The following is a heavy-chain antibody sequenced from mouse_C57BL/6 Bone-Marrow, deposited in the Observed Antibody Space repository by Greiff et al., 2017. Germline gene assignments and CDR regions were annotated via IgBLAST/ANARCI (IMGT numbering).Heavy chain of an antibody. J-gene: IGHJ4*01. V-gene: IGHV5-15*04. D-gene: IGHD1-1*01. CDR1: GFTFSDYG. CDR2: ISNLAYSI. CDR3: ARHPDYYGYYAMDY. Sequence: EVMLVESGGGLVQPGGSLKLSCAASGFTFSDYGMAWVRQAPRKGPEWVAFISNLAYSIYYADTVTGRVTISRENAKNTLYLEMSSLRSEDTAMYYCARHPDYYGYYAMDYWGQGTSVTVSS.